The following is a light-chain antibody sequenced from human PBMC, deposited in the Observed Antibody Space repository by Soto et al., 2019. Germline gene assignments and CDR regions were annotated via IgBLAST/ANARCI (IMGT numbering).Light chain of an antibody. CDR1: QSLRRSY. CDR2: GAS. Sequence: EIVLTQSPGTLSLSPGESATLSCRASQSLRRSYLAWYQQKPGQAPRLLIYGASSRATGIPDRFSGSGSGTDFTLTISRLEPEDFAVYYCQQYDSSPPYTFGQGTNLEIK. V-gene: IGKV3-20*01. CDR3: QQYDSSPPYT. J-gene: IGKJ2*01.